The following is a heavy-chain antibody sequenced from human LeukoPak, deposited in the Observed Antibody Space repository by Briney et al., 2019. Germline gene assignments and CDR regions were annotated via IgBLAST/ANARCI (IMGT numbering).Heavy chain of an antibody. Sequence: PSETLSLTCTVSGGSISSGDYYWGWIRQPPGKGLEWIGSIYYSGSTYYNPSLKSRVTISVDTSKNQFSLKLSSVTAADTAVYYCAIGGHDYGDLSLGYWGQGTLVTVS. V-gene: IGHV4-39*01. CDR2: IYYSGST. J-gene: IGHJ4*02. CDR3: AIGGHDYGDLSLGY. D-gene: IGHD4-17*01. CDR1: GGSISSGDYY.